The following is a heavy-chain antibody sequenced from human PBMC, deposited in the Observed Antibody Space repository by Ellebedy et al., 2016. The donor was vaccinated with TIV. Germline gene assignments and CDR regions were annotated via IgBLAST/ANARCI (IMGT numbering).Heavy chain of an antibody. Sequence: AASVKVSCKTSGYIFTSYYIRWVRQAPGQGLEWMGIINPSGGNTTYAQKFEDRVTMTRDTSTSTVYMELSGLRSEDTAVYYCARDWVVVVVSATTGQVNYYYYYGMDVWGQGTTVTVSS. CDR2: INPSGGNT. D-gene: IGHD2-15*01. CDR1: GYIFTSYY. J-gene: IGHJ6*02. V-gene: IGHV1-46*01. CDR3: ARDWVVVVVSATTGQVNYYYYYGMDV.